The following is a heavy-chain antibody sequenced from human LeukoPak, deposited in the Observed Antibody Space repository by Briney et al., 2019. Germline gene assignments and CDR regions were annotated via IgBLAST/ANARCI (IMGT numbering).Heavy chain of an antibody. V-gene: IGHV3-21*01. CDR3: ARDRYNRFDY. J-gene: IGHJ4*02. CDR2: LGGGGAGI. Sequence: GGSLRLSCAGSGFTFITYGMSWVRQAPGKGVEWVSSLGGGGAGIYYADSVKGRFTISRDNAKNSLYLQMNSLRAEDTAVYYCARDRYNRFDYWGQGTLVTVSS. D-gene: IGHD5-24*01. CDR1: GFTFITYG.